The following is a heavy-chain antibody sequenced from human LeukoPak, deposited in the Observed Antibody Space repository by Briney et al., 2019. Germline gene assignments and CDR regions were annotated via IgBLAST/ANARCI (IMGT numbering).Heavy chain of an antibody. J-gene: IGHJ3*02. V-gene: IGHV4-4*07. CDR3: ARVRGWYPHDAFDI. CDR1: GGSISSYY. D-gene: IGHD6-19*01. Sequence: SETLSLTCTVSGGSISSYYWSWIRQPAGKGLEWIGRIYTSGSTNYNPSLKSRVTISVDTSKNQFSLKLSSVTAADTAVYYCARVRGWYPHDAFDIWGQGTMVTVSS. CDR2: IYTSGST.